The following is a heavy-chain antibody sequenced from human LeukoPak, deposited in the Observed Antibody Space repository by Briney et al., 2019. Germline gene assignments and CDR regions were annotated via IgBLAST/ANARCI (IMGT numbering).Heavy chain of an antibody. CDR3: ARGPRGIHDY. CDR1: GCTFTSYD. Sequence: GSSVKVSCKASGCTFTSYDIDWVQQATGQGLEWMGWMNPNSGNTGYAQKFQGRVTMTRNTSISTAYMELSSLRSEDTAVYYCARGPRGIHDYWGQGTLVTVSS. V-gene: IGHV1-8*01. CDR2: MNPNSGNT. D-gene: IGHD3-16*01. J-gene: IGHJ4*02.